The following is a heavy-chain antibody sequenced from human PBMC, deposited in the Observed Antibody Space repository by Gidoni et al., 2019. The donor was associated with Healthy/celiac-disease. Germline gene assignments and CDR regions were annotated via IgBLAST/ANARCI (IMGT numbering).Heavy chain of an antibody. V-gene: IGHV3-30*18. CDR3: ANLPYCSSTSCYTGTFDY. CDR1: GFTFSSYG. J-gene: IGHJ4*02. CDR2: ISYDGSNK. Sequence: QVQLVESGGGVVQPGRSLRLSCAASGFTFSSYGMHWVRQAPGKGLEWVAVISYDGSNKYYADSVKGRFTISRDNSKNTLYLQMNSLRAEDTAVYYCANLPYCSSTSCYTGTFDYWGQGTLVTVSS. D-gene: IGHD2-2*02.